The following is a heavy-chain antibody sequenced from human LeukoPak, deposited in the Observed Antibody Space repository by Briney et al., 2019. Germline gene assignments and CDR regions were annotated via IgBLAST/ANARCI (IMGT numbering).Heavy chain of an antibody. CDR2: IRSKTNSYAT. CDR1: GFTFSGSA. V-gene: IGHV3-73*01. D-gene: IGHD1-1*01. Sequence: PGGSLRLSCAASGFTFSGSAMHWVRQASGEGLEWVGRIRSKTNSYATSYAASVKGRFALSRDDSKNTAYLQMNSLKTEDTAVYYCIRYNVGFESWGQGTLVTVSS. J-gene: IGHJ4*02. CDR3: IRYNVGFES.